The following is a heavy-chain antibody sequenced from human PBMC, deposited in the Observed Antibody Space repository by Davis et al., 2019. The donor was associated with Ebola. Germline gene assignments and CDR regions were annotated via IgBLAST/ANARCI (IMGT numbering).Heavy chain of an antibody. V-gene: IGHV1-69*04. J-gene: IGHJ6*04. CDR3: AREVVVVVAATPTYYYYGMDV. CDR2: IIPILGIA. CDR1: GYTFTSYG. Sequence: SVKVSCKASGYTFTSYGISWVRQAPGQGLEWMGRIIPILGIANYAQKFQGRVTITADKSTSTAYMELSSLRSEDTAVYYCAREVVVVVAATPTYYYYGMDVWGKGTTVTVSS. D-gene: IGHD2-15*01.